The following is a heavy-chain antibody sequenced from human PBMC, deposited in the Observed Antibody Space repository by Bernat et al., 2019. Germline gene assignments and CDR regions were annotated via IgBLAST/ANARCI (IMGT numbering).Heavy chain of an antibody. D-gene: IGHD3-10*01. CDR3: ARTCGERKMYYYGMDV. V-gene: IGHV3-48*01. CDR2: ISTSSSTI. J-gene: IGHJ6*02. CDR1: GFTFSTYS. Sequence: EVQLVESGGGLVQPGGSLRLSCAASGFTFSTYSMNWVRQAPGKGLEWVSYISTSSSTIYYADSVKGRFTISRDNAKNSLYLQMNSLRAEDTAVYYWARTCGERKMYYYGMDVWGQGTTVTVSS.